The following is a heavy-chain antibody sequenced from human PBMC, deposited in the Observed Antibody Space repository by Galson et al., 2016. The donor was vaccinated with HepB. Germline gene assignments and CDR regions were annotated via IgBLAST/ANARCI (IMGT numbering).Heavy chain of an antibody. CDR2: ISDTGGST. CDR3: ARVGWVCYYNDMDL. J-gene: IGHJ6*02. D-gene: IGHD6-19*01. V-gene: IGHV3-23*01. CDR1: GFTFSSYV. Sequence: SLRLSCAASGFTFSSYVMSWVRQAPGKGLEWVSSISDTGGSTYYADSVKGRFTISRDNSKNTLYLQMNSLRAEDTAVYYCARVGWVCYYNDMDLWGQGTTDNVS.